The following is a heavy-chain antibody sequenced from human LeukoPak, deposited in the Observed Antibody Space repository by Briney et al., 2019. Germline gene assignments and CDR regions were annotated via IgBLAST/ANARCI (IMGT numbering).Heavy chain of an antibody. Sequence: GRSLRLSCAASGFTFDDFVMHWVRQAPGKGLEWVSGISWNSGSIGYADSVKGRFTISRDNAKNSLYLQMNSLRAEDTALYYCAKGGTRGGYWGRGTLDPVSS. CDR2: ISWNSGSI. V-gene: IGHV3-9*01. D-gene: IGHD3-16*01. CDR1: GFTFDDFV. J-gene: IGHJ4*02. CDR3: AKGGTRGGY.